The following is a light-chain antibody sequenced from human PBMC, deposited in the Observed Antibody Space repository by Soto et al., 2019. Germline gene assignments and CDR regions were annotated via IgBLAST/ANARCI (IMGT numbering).Light chain of an antibody. CDR3: HQSYIIPVT. CDR2: AAS. V-gene: IGKV1-39*01. CDR1: QSISSY. Sequence: DIQMTQSPSSLSASVGDRVTITCRASQSISSYLNWYQQKPGKAPKLLIYAASTLQSGVPSRFSGSGSGTDFTLTISCLQSEDFATYYCHQSYIIPVTFGGGTKVDIK. J-gene: IGKJ4*01.